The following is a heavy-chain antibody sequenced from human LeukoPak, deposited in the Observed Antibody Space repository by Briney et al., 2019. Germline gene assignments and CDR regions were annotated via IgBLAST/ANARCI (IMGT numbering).Heavy chain of an antibody. CDR2: IYTSGST. V-gene: IGHV4-4*07. J-gene: IGHJ6*03. D-gene: IGHD3-22*01. CDR1: GGSISSYY. Sequence: SETLSLTCTVSGGSISSYYWSWIRQPAGKGLEWIGRIYTSGSTNYNPSLQSRVTMSVDTSKNQFSLKLTSVTAADTAVYYCARDSHYYDASGYSHYYYMDVWGKGTTVTVSS. CDR3: ARDSHYYDASGYSHYYYMDV.